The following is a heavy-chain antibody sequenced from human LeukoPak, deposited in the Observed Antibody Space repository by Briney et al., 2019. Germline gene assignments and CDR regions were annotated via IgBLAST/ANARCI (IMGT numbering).Heavy chain of an antibody. J-gene: IGHJ4*02. Sequence: GGSLRLSCAASGFTFSSYWMTWVRQAPGKGLEWLANIKEDGSEKYYVDSVKGRFTISRDNAKNSLYLQMDSLRAEDTAVYYCARGRGMGYWGQGTLVTVSS. D-gene: IGHD3-16*01. CDR2: IKEDGSEK. V-gene: IGHV3-7*01. CDR3: ARGRGMGY. CDR1: GFTFSSYW.